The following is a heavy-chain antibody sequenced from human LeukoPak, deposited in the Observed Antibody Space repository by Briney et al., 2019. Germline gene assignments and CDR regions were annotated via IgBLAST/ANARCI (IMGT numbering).Heavy chain of an antibody. D-gene: IGHD1-1*01. CDR1: GGTFSSYA. V-gene: IGHV1-69*04. CDR2: IIPILSIE. Sequence: SVKVSCKASGGTFSSYAISWVRQAPGQGLEWMGRIIPILSIENYAQKFQGRVTITADKSTSTAYMELSSLRSEDTAVYYCARELEPRKDVTGMDVWGQGTTVTVSS. CDR3: ARELEPRKDVTGMDV. J-gene: IGHJ6*02.